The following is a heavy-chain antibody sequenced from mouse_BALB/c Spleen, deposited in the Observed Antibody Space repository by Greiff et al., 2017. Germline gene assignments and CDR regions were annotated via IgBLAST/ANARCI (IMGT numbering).Heavy chain of an antibody. Sequence: EVKVVESGGGLVQPGGSLKLSCAASGFTFSSYGMSWVRQTPDKRLELVATINSNGGSTYYPDSVKGRFTISRDNAKNTLYLQMSSLKSEDTAMYYCARDGDYRYDGAWFAYWGQGTLVTVSA. CDR3: ARDGDYRYDGAWFAY. J-gene: IGHJ3*01. CDR2: INSNGGST. CDR1: GFTFSSYG. D-gene: IGHD2-14*01. V-gene: IGHV5-6-3*01.